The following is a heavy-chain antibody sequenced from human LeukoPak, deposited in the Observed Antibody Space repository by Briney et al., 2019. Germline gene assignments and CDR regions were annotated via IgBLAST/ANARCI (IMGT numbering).Heavy chain of an antibody. CDR1: VVPSGRFL. J-gene: IGHJ5*02. D-gene: IGHD6-19*01. Sequence: PGGSLPSPSVASVVPSGRFLMTWAGSAPGKGREWVANIKEDGSGTNYVDSVKGRFTISRDNAKNSLYLQMNSLRAEDTAVYYCARDRSVAGLLDTWGQGTLVTV. CDR3: ARDRSVAGLLDT. V-gene: IGHV3-7*04. CDR2: IKEDGSGT.